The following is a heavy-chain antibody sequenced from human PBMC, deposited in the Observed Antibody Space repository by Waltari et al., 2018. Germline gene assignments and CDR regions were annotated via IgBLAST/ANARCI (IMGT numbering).Heavy chain of an antibody. CDR1: GYSISSGYY. CDR3: ARYFVAAPFDY. CDR2: IYHSGST. V-gene: IGHV4-38-2*01. J-gene: IGHJ4*02. D-gene: IGHD2-15*01. Sequence: QVQLQESGPGLVKPSETLSLTCAVSGYSISSGYYWGWIRQPPGKGLEWIGSIYHSGSTYYNPSLKSRVTISVDTSKNQFSLKLSSVTAADTAVYYCARYFVAAPFDYWGQGTLVTVSS.